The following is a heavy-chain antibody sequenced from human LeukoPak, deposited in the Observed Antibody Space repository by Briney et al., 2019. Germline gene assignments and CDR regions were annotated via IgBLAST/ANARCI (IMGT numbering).Heavy chain of an antibody. D-gene: IGHD3-10*01. CDR3: ARDGSGRVPEMSAPDY. V-gene: IGHV3-53*01. CDR2: IYSGGST. J-gene: IGHJ4*02. CDR1: GFTVSSSY. Sequence: GGSLRLSCAASGFTVSSSYMSWVRQAPGKGLEWVSVIYSGGSTYYADSVKGRFTISRDNSKNTLYLQMNSLRAEDTAVYYCARDGSGRVPEMSAPDYWGQGTLVTVSS.